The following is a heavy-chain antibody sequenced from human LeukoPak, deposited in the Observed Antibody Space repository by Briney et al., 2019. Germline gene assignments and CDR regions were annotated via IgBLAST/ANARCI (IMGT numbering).Heavy chain of an antibody. J-gene: IGHJ4*02. CDR3: TRETGATDS. Sequence: GGSLRLSCAVSGFTVSSAYMSWVRQAPEGKGLEWVSVIYSDGSTYYADSVKGRFTISRDNSKNMLYLQMNSLRAEDTGLYYCTRETGATDSWGQGALVTASS. CDR1: GFTVSSAY. V-gene: IGHV3-66*01. D-gene: IGHD1-26*01. CDR2: IYSDGST.